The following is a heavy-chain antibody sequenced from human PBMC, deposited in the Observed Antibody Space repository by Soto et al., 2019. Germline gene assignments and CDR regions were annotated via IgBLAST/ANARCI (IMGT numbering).Heavy chain of an antibody. CDR1: GFTFSDYY. V-gene: IGHV3-11*05. D-gene: IGHD1-26*01. CDR2: ISSSSSYT. CDR3: ARVYSGSYGSGWFDP. Sequence: PGGSLSLSCAASGFTFSDYYMSWIRQAPGKGMEWVSYISSSSSYTNYADSVKGRFTISRDNAKNSLYLQMNSLRGEDTAVYYCARVYSGSYGSGWFDPWGQGTLVTVSS. J-gene: IGHJ5*02.